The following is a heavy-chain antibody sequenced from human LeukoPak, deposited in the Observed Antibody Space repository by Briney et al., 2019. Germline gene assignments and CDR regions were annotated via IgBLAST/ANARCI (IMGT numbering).Heavy chain of an antibody. D-gene: IGHD2-2*01. CDR3: ARASVVCSSTSCYSTQFEY. Sequence: SETLSLTCAVYGGSYSCYYWSWIRQPPGKGLEWIGEINHSGSTNYNPSLKSRVTISVDTSKNQFSPKLSSVTAADTAVYYCARASVVCSSTSCYSTQFEYWGQGTLVTVSS. CDR2: INHSGST. CDR1: GGSYSCYY. V-gene: IGHV4-34*01. J-gene: IGHJ4*02.